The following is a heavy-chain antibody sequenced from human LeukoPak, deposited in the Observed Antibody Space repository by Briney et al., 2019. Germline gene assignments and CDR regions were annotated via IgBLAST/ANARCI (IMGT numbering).Heavy chain of an antibody. CDR3: ARFRILMDCSGGSCYSSGMVNWFDP. CDR1: GGSFSGYY. J-gene: IGHJ5*02. D-gene: IGHD2-15*01. V-gene: IGHV4-34*01. Sequence: PSETLSLTCAVYGGSFSGYYWSWIRQPPGKGLEWIGEINHSGSTNYNPSLKSRVTISVDTSKNQFSLKLSSVTAADTAVYYCARFRILMDCSGGSCYSSGMVNWFDPWGQGTLVTVSS. CDR2: INHSGST.